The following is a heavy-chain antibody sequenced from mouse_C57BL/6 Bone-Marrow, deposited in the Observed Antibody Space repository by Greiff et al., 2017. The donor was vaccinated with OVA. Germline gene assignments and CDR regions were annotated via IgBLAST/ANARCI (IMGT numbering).Heavy chain of an antibody. CDR3: AREGGYYPDYFDY. D-gene: IGHD2-3*01. CDR2: IYPGSGST. CDR1: GYTFTSYW. V-gene: IGHV1-55*01. Sequence: QVQLQQPGAELVKPGASVKMSCKASGYTFTSYWITWVKQRPGQGLEWIGDIYPGSGSTNYNEKFKSKATLAVDTSSSTAYMQLSSLTSEDSAVYYCAREGGYYPDYFDYWGQGTTLTVSS. J-gene: IGHJ2*01.